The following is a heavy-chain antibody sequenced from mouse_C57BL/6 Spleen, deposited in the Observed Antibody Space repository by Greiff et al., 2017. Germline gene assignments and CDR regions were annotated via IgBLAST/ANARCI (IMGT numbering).Heavy chain of an antibody. D-gene: IGHD1-1*01. Sequence: VKLQESGPGLVQPSQSLSITCTVSGFSLTSYGVHWVRQSPGKGLEWLGVIWRGGSTDYNAAFMSRLSITKDNSKSQVFFKMNSLQADDTAIYYCAKNRDGSHWYFDVWGTGTTVTVSS. V-gene: IGHV2-5*01. J-gene: IGHJ1*03. CDR1: GFSLTSYG. CDR2: IWRGGST. CDR3: AKNRDGSHWYFDV.